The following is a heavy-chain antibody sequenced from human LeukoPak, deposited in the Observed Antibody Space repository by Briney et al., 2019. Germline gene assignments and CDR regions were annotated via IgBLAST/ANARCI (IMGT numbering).Heavy chain of an antibody. CDR3: ARQEVPAAMDVPHFDY. V-gene: IGHV5-51*01. J-gene: IGHJ4*02. CDR1: GYSFTSYW. CDR2: IYPGDSDT. D-gene: IGHD2-2*01. Sequence: GESLKISCKGSGYSFTSYWIGWVRQMPGKGLEWMGIIYPGDSDTRYSPSFQGQVTISADKSISTAYLQWSSLKASDTAMYYCARQEVPAAMDVPHFDYWGQGTLVTVSS.